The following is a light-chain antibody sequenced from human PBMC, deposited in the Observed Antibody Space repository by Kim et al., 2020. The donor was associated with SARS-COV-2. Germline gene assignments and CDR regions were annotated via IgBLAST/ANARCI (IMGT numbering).Light chain of an antibody. J-gene: IGLJ2*01. Sequence: SSELTQDSAVSVALGQTVTITCQGDSLRSYYATWYQQKPGQAPKVVIYGKDNRPSGVPDRSSGSSSGNTAYLTITGPPAGDEADNYCISRVSNASLVFG. CDR2: GKD. CDR1: SLRSYY. CDR3: ISRVSNASLV. V-gene: IGLV3-19*01.